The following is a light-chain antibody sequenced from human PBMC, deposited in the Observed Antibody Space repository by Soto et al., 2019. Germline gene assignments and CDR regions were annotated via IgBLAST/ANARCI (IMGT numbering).Light chain of an antibody. Sequence: QSALTQPASVSASPGQSITISCTGTSSDVGRYNYVSWYQQYPGRAPKLIIYDVSNRPSGVSNRFSGSKSGNTASLTISGLQAEDEADYYCISYTTSSTWVFGGGTQLTVL. CDR3: ISYTTSSTWV. CDR1: SSDVGRYNY. V-gene: IGLV2-14*01. CDR2: DVS. J-gene: IGLJ3*02.